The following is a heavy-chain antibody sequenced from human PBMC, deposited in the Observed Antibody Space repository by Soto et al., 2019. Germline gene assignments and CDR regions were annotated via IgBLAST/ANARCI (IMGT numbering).Heavy chain of an antibody. V-gene: IGHV4-30-4*01. CDR2: IYYGGST. D-gene: IGHD3-22*01. Sequence: PSETLSLTCAVSGDSISTVHYYWSWIRQPPGKGLEWIGYIYYGGSTYYNPSLRSRVTISADTSKNQFSLKLSSVTAADTALYYCARGYYYENSAWPPGEWGQGTLVTVS. J-gene: IGHJ4*02. CDR3: ARGYYYENSAWPPGE. CDR1: GDSISTVHYY.